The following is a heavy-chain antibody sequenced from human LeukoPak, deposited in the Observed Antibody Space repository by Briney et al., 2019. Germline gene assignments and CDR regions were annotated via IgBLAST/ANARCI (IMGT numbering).Heavy chain of an antibody. J-gene: IGHJ4*02. V-gene: IGHV3-23*01. CDR1: GFTFNTYA. D-gene: IGHD6-19*01. CDR2: INGGGDST. CDR3: AKDRSRSGWTVDY. Sequence: PGGSLRLSCAASGFTFNTYAMTWVRQAPGKGLEWVSAINGGGDSTYYADSVKGRFTISRDNSKNTLYLQMNSLRAEDTAVYYCAKDRSRSGWTVDYWGQGTLVTVSS.